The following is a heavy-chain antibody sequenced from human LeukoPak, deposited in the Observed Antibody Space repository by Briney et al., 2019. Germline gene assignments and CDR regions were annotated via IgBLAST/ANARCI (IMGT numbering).Heavy chain of an antibody. J-gene: IGHJ4*02. CDR1: GDSVSSSSYD. D-gene: IGHD3-10*01. V-gene: IGHV4-61*01. CDR2: IYYSGST. CDR3: ARNQAGNNSAY. Sequence: SETLSLICTVSGDSVSSSSYDWTWIRQPPGKGLEWIGYIYYSGSTGFNPSLKSRVTISLDTSKNQFSLKLSSVTAADTAVYYCARNQAGNNSAYWGQGTLVTVSS.